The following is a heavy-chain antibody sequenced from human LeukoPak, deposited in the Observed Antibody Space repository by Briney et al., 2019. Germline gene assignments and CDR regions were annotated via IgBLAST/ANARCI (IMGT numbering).Heavy chain of an antibody. CDR2: IYYSGST. CDR1: GGSISSYY. J-gene: IGHJ4*02. Sequence: SETLSLTCTVSGGSISSYYWSWIRQPPGKGLEWIGYIYYSGSTNYNPSLKSRVTISVDTSKNQFSLKLSSVTAADTVVYYCARDNAGGGYYYEFDYWGQGTLVTVSS. D-gene: IGHD3-22*01. V-gene: IGHV4-59*01. CDR3: ARDNAGGGYYYEFDY.